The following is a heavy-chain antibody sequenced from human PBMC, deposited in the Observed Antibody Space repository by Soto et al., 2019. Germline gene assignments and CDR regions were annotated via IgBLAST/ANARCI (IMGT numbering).Heavy chain of an antibody. CDR2: IHYSGSI. D-gene: IGHD2-21*02. J-gene: IGHJ6*02. Sequence: QVQLQESGPGLVRPSQTLSLTCTVSGGSISTDHYHWTWIRQAPGKGLEWIGYIHYSGSIQFNPSLQSRVSVSVAPSTALFSLRLSSVTAADTAVYFCAREDDGGDRDYYGLDVWGQGTTVTVSS. CDR1: GGSISTDHYH. V-gene: IGHV4-30-4*01. CDR3: AREDDGGDRDYYGLDV.